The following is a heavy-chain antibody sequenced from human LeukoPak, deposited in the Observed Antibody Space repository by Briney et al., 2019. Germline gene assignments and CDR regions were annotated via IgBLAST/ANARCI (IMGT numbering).Heavy chain of an antibody. CDR3: ARDLMATIFDY. V-gene: IGHV3-66*01. Sequence: PGGSLRLSCAASGFTFSSYWMSWVRQAPGKGLEWVSVIYSGGSTYYADSVKGRFTISRDNSKNTLYLQMNSLRAEDTAVYYCARDLMATIFDYWGQGTLVTVSS. J-gene: IGHJ4*02. D-gene: IGHD5-24*01. CDR1: GFTFSSYW. CDR2: IYSGGST.